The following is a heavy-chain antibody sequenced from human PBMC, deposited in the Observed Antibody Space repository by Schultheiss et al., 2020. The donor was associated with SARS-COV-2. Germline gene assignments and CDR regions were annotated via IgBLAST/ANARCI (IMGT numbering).Heavy chain of an antibody. Sequence: ASVKVSCKASGYTFTSYYMHWVRQAPGQGLEWMGIINPSGGSTSYAQKFQGRVTMTRDTSTSTVYMELSSLRSEDTAVYYCARVGGGCSSTSCFDAFDIWGQGTMVTVSS. J-gene: IGHJ3*02. V-gene: IGHV1-46*01. D-gene: IGHD2-2*01. CDR2: INPSGGST. CDR1: GYTFTSYY. CDR3: ARVGGGCSSTSCFDAFDI.